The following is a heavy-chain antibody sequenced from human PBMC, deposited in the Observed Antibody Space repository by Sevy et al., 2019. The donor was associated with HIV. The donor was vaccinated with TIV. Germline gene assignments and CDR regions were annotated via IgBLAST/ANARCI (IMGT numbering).Heavy chain of an antibody. D-gene: IGHD5-12*01. CDR1: GGSISSYY. CDR2: IYTSGST. J-gene: IGHJ6*03. CDR3: ARDRRDGYNSRPYYYYMDV. Sequence: SETLALTCTVSGGSISSYYWSWIRQPAGKGLEWIGRIYTSGSTNYNPSLKSRVTMSVDTSKNQFSLKLSSVTAADTAVYYCARDRRDGYNSRPYYYYMDVWGKGTTVTVSS. V-gene: IGHV4-4*07.